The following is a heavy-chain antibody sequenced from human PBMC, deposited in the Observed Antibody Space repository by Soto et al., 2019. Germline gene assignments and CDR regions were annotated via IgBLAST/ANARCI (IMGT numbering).Heavy chain of an antibody. CDR3: ARDHGLILRFLEWLREARPNDY. J-gene: IGHJ4*02. CDR1: GFTFSSYS. V-gene: IGHV3-21*01. CDR2: ISSSSSYI. Sequence: GGSLRLSCAASGFTFSSYSMNWVRQAPGKGLEWVSSISSSSSYIYYADSVKGRFTISRDNAKNSLYLQMNSLRAEDTAVYYCARDHGLILRFLEWLREARPNDYWGQGTLVTVSS. D-gene: IGHD3-3*01.